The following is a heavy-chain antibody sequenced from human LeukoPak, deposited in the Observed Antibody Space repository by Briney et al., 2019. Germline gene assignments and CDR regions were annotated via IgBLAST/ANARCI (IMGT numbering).Heavy chain of an antibody. J-gene: IGHJ6*03. V-gene: IGHV1-8*03. CDR3: ARGGGYSYGIMDV. Sequence: SVKVSCKASGYTFTSYAINWVRQATGEGLEWVGGMNPNSGNTGYAQRFQGRVTITRNPSIRKVYIEMSRLRPQDTGVYYCARGGGYSYGIMDVWGKGTTVTVSS. D-gene: IGHD5-18*01. CDR1: GYTFTSYA. CDR2: MNPNSGNT.